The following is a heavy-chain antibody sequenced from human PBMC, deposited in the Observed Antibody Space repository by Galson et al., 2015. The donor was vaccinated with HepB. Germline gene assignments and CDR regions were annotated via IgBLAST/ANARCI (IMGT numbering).Heavy chain of an antibody. CDR3: ARHQNPITMVRGVIAY. J-gene: IGHJ4*02. CDR1: GYSFTSYW. D-gene: IGHD3-10*01. V-gene: IGHV5-51*01. Sequence: QSGAEVKKPGESLKISCKGSGYSFTSYWIGWVRQMPGKGLEWMGIIYPGDSDTRKSPSFQGQVTISADKSISTAYLQWSSLKASDTAMYYCARHQNPITMVRGVIAYWGQGTLVTVSS. CDR2: IYPGDSDT.